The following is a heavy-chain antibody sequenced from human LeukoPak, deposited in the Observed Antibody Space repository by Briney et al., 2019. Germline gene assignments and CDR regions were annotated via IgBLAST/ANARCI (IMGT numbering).Heavy chain of an antibody. Sequence: GRSLRLSCAASGFTFSGSAMNWVRQASGKGLEWVGRIRTKANSYATAYAASVKGRFNISRDDSKNTAYLQMNSLKTEDTAVYYCTDYGMDVWGQGTTVTVS. J-gene: IGHJ6*02. V-gene: IGHV3-73*01. CDR1: GFTFSGSA. CDR2: IRTKANSYAT. CDR3: TDYGMDV.